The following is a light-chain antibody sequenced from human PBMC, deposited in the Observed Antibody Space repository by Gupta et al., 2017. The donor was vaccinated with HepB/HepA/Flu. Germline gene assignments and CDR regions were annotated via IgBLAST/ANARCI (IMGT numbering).Light chain of an antibody. CDR1: ESVSIN. J-gene: IGKJ4*01. Sequence: EIVMKQSPATLSETPGERASLSCRASESVSINLAWYQQKPGQAPRLLIYGAFTRATGIPARISGGGSRAEGTLSTSNLQSVDSAVYDCQQCHHCNRYFGGGTKVEIK. V-gene: IGKV3-15*01. CDR3: QQCHHCNRY. CDR2: GAF.